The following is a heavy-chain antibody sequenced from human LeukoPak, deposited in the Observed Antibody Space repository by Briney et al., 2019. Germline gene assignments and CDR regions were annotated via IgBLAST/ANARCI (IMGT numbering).Heavy chain of an antibody. D-gene: IGHD2-15*01. Sequence: PSETLSLTCTVSGGSISSYYWSWIRQPPGKGLEWIGYIYYSGSTNYNPSLKSRVTISVDTSKNQFSLKLSSVTAADTAVYYCATSPHYSGGGCYDYWGQGTLVTVSS. J-gene: IGHJ4*02. CDR3: ATSPHYSGGGCYDY. V-gene: IGHV4-59*01. CDR2: IYYSGST. CDR1: GGSISSYY.